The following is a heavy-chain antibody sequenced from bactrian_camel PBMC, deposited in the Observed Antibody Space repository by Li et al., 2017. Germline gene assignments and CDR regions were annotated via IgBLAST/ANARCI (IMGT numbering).Heavy chain of an antibody. CDR1: GVISFISC. CDR2: ITSLPSPFRAA. J-gene: IGHJ6*01. D-gene: IGHD3*01. Sequence: HVQLVESGGGSVQPGGALRLSCAYSGVISFISCMGWFRQAPGKEVEWVAGITSLPSPFRAASYADSVKGRFTISRDNAKDTLYLQLNSLKTEDTAMYYCAKDLGSSRAYDHFDTWGQGTQVTVS. CDR3: AKDLGSSRAYDHFDT. V-gene: IGHV3S6*01.